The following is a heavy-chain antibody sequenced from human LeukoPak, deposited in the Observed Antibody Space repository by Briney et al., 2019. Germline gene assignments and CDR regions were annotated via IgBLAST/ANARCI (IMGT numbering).Heavy chain of an antibody. CDR1: GFTFSSYS. J-gene: IGHJ4*02. Sequence: PGGSLRLSCAASGFTFSSYSMNWVRQAPGKGLEWVSSISSSSSYIYYADSVKGRFTISRDNAKNSLYLQMNSLRAEDTAVYYCARTGPGYSSGWPYWGQGTLVTVSS. CDR3: ARTGPGYSSGWPY. V-gene: IGHV3-21*01. CDR2: ISSSSSYI. D-gene: IGHD6-19*01.